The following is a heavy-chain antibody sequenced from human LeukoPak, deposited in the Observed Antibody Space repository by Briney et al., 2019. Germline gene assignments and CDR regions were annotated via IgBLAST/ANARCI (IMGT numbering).Heavy chain of an antibody. J-gene: IGHJ3*02. CDR1: GFTFSSYA. CDR2: ISGSGGST. Sequence: GGSLRLSCAASGFTFSSYAMSWVRQAPGKGLEWASVISGSGGSTYYADSVKGRFTISRDNSKNTLYLQMNSLRAEDTAVYYCAKKFSSGWWSAFDIWGQGTMVTVSS. CDR3: AKKFSSGWWSAFDI. V-gene: IGHV3-23*01. D-gene: IGHD6-19*01.